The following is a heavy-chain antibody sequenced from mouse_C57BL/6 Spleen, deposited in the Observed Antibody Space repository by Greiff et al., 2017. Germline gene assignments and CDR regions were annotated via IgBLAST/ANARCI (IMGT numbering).Heavy chain of an antibody. CDR2: ISSGSSTI. V-gene: IGHV5-17*01. Sequence: EVQRVESGGGLVKPGGSLKLSCAASGFTFSDYGMHWVRQAPEKGLEWVAYISSGSSTIYYADTMKGRFTISRDNAKNTLFLQMTSLRSEDTAMYYCARGGEYYAMDYWGQGTSVTVSS. CDR3: ARGGEYYAMDY. CDR1: GFTFSDYG. J-gene: IGHJ4*01.